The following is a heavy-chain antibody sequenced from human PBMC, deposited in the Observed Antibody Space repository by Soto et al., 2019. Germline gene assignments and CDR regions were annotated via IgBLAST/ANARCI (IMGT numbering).Heavy chain of an antibody. CDR1: GYSFTSYW. V-gene: IGHV5-51*01. J-gene: IGHJ5*02. D-gene: IGHD1-26*01. Sequence: GESLKISCKGSGYSFTSYWIGWVRQMPGKRLEWMGIIYPGDSDTRYSPSFQGQVTISADKSISTAYLQWSSLKASDTAMYYCARHRNGGATADWFDPWGQGTLVTVSS. CDR3: ARHRNGGATADWFDP. CDR2: IYPGDSDT.